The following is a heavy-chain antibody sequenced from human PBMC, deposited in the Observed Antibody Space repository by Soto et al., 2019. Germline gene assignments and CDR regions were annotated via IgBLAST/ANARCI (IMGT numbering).Heavy chain of an antibody. Sequence: QVQLVQSGAEVKKPGASVKVSCKASGYTFTGYYMHWVRQAPGQGLEWMGWINPNSGGTNYAQKFKGWVTMTRDTSSSTAYMELSRLRSDDTAVYYCARSQTWRSGGMDVWGQGTTVTVSS. CDR1: GYTFTGYY. V-gene: IGHV1-2*04. CDR2: INPNSGGT. J-gene: IGHJ6*02. CDR3: ARSQTWRSGGMDV. D-gene: IGHD3-3*01.